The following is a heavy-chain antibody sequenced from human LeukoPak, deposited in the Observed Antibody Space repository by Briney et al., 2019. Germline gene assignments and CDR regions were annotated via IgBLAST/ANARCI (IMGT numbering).Heavy chain of an antibody. CDR1: GDSISSSSYY. Sequence: SETLSLTCTVSGDSISSSSYYWGWIRQPPGKGLEWIGSMYYSGSTYYNPSLKSRVTISVDTSKNQFSLKLSSVTAADTAVYYCASLGITMVRGEIDYWGQGTLVTVSS. J-gene: IGHJ4*02. V-gene: IGHV4-39*07. CDR2: MYYSGST. CDR3: ASLGITMVRGEIDY. D-gene: IGHD3-10*01.